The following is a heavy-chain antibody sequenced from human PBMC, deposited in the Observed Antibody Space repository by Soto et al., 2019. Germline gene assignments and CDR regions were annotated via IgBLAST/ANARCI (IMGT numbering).Heavy chain of an antibody. Sequence: GGSLRLSCAASGFTFSTYAMSWVRQAPGKGLEWVSTISGSGGTTFYADSVKGRFTISRDNSKNTLHLRMNSLRAEDTAVYFCAKETSPYYYYYYGIDVWGLGTTVTVSS. J-gene: IGHJ6*02. V-gene: IGHV3-23*01. CDR3: AKETSPYYYYYYGIDV. CDR1: GFTFSTYA. CDR2: ISGSGGTT.